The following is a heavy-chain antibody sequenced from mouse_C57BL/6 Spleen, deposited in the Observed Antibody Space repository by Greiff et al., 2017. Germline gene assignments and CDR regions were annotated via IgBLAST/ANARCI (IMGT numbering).Heavy chain of an antibody. CDR3: AREESGGYFDY. CDR1: GYSITSGYY. V-gene: IGHV3-6*01. J-gene: IGHJ2*01. Sequence: ESGPGLVKPSQSLSLTCSVTGYSITSGYYWNWIRQFPGNKLEWMGYISYDGSNNYNPSLNNRISITRDTSKNQFFLKLNSVTTEDTATYYCAREESGGYFDYWGQGTTLTVSS. CDR2: ISYDGSN.